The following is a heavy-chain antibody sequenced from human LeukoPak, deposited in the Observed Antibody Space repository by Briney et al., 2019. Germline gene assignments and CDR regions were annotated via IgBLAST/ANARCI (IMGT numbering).Heavy chain of an antibody. CDR1: GFTFSRYG. V-gene: IGHV3-30*03. CDR2: ISYDGSNK. D-gene: IGHD3-3*01. CDR3: ARDAGDFWSGYPFYYYYYGMDV. J-gene: IGHJ6*02. Sequence: GGSLRLSCAASGFTFSRYGMHWVRQAPGKGLEWVAVISYDGSNKYYADSVKGRFTISRDNAKNSLYLQMNSLRAEDTAVYYCARDAGDFWSGYPFYYYYYGMDVWGQGTTVTVSS.